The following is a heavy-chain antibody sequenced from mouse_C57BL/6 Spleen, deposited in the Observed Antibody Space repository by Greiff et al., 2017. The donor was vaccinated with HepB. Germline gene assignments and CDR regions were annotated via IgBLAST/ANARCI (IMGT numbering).Heavy chain of an antibody. J-gene: IGHJ1*03. D-gene: IGHD1-1*01. CDR1: GYTFTSYW. Sequence: VQLQQPGTELVKPGASVKLSCKASGYTFTSYWMHWVKQRPGQGLEWIGNINPSNGGTNYNEKFKSKATLTVDKSSSTAYMQLSSLTSEDSAVYYCARSAPTVVATYWYFDVWGTGTTVTVSS. CDR2: INPSNGGT. V-gene: IGHV1-53*01. CDR3: ARSAPTVVATYWYFDV.